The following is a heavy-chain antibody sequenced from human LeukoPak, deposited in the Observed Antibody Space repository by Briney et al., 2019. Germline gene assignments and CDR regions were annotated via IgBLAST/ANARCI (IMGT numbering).Heavy chain of an antibody. V-gene: IGHV4-38-2*02. CDR2: IYHSGST. Sequence: SETLSLTCTVSGYSISSGFYWGWIRQPPGKGLEWIGSIYHSGSTNYNPSLKSRVTMSVDTSKNQFSLKLSSVTAADTAVYYCARENPLGYFDWLSRGGWFDPWGQGTLVTVSS. J-gene: IGHJ5*02. D-gene: IGHD3-9*01. CDR3: ARENPLGYFDWLSRGGWFDP. CDR1: GYSISSGFY.